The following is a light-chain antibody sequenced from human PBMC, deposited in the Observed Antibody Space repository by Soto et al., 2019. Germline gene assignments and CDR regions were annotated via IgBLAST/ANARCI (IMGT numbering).Light chain of an antibody. J-gene: IGKJ5*01. CDR2: GAS. CDR1: ESVSSN. Sequence: EVVMTQSPATLSVSPGERATLSCRASESVSSNLAWYQQRPGQAPRLVIYGASTRATGIPARCSGGGSGTEFTLTISSLQSEDFAVYYCQQYNSWPPITFGQGTRLEIK. CDR3: QQYNSWPPIT. V-gene: IGKV3-15*01.